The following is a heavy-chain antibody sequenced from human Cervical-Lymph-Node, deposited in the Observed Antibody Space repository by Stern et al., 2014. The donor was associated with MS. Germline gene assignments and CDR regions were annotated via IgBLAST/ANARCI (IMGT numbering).Heavy chain of an antibody. V-gene: IGHV5-51*01. J-gene: IGHJ4*02. Sequence: EMQLVDSGPEVKRPGESLKISCQASGYTFTSYWIGWVRQMPGKGLEWIAIIFPGGSDIRYSPSFQGQVTLSADKSSSTAYLQWNNLKASDTAIYYCARQRYFDYWGQGTLVTVSS. CDR3: ARQRYFDY. CDR1: GYTFTSYW. CDR2: IFPGGSDI.